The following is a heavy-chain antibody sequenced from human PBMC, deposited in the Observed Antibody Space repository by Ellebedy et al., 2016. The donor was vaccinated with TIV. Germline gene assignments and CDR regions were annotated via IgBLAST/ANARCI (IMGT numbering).Heavy chain of an antibody. CDR3: ARAVFGTKFDF. Sequence: MPSETLSLTRAVYGGAFSGNYWSWIRQPPGKGLEWIGTFNHSGSTNYNPSLKSRVTISVDTSKNQLSLKLSSVTAADTAVYYCARAVFGTKFDFWGQGTLVTVSS. CDR1: GGAFSGNY. J-gene: IGHJ4*02. V-gene: IGHV4-34*01. D-gene: IGHD1-14*01. CDR2: FNHSGST.